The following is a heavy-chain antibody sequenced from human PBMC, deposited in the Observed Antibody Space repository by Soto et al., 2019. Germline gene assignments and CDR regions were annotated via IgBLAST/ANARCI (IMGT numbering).Heavy chain of an antibody. CDR3: ARSYGVPGTEYFDY. V-gene: IGHV3-11*06. CDR2: ISSSSSYT. J-gene: IGHJ4*02. CDR1: GFTFSDYY. Sequence: LRLSCSASGFTFSDYYMSWIRQAPGKGLEWVSYISSSSSYTNYADSVKGRFTISRDNAKNSLYLQMNSLRAEDTAVYYCARSYGVPGTEYFDYWGQVTLVTVSS. D-gene: IGHD3-10*01.